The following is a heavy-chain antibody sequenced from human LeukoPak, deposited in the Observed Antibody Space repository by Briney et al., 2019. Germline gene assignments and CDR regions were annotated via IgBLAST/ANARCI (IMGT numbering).Heavy chain of an antibody. V-gene: IGHV3-15*01. CDR3: TTRGGSFSIFDY. Sequence: GGSVRLSCAASGFTFSDAWMSWVRQAPGKGLDWVGRIKSKTDGGTTDYAAPVKGRFTISRDDSKNTLYLQMNSLKTEDTAVYYCTTRGGSFSIFDYWGQGTLVTVSS. J-gene: IGHJ4*02. CDR2: IKSKTDGGTT. D-gene: IGHD1-26*01. CDR1: GFTFSDAW.